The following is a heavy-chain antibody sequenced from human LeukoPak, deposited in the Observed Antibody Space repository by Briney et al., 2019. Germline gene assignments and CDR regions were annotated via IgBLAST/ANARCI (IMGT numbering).Heavy chain of an antibody. V-gene: IGHV3-74*01. Sequence: PGGSLRLSCAASGFTFSSYWMHWVRQAPGKGLVWVSRINTDGSSTSYADSVKGRFIISRDNAKNTLYLQMNSLRAEDTAVYYCARVSAAGTSAFDIWGQGTMVTVSS. CDR1: GFTFSSYW. CDR3: ARVSAAGTSAFDI. CDR2: INTDGSST. D-gene: IGHD6-13*01. J-gene: IGHJ3*02.